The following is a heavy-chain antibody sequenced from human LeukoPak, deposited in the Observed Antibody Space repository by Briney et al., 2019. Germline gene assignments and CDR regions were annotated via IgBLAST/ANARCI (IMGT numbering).Heavy chain of an antibody. CDR2: IYYSGST. J-gene: IGHJ4*02. D-gene: IGHD3-16*02. Sequence: PSETLSLTCTVSGGSISSYYWSWIRQPPGKGLEWIGYIYYSGSTNYNPSLKSRVTISVDTSKNQFSLKLSSVTAADTAVYYCARTYDYVWGSYRHYYFDYWGQGTLVTVSS. CDR1: GGSISSYY. V-gene: IGHV4-59*12. CDR3: ARTYDYVWGSYRHYYFDY.